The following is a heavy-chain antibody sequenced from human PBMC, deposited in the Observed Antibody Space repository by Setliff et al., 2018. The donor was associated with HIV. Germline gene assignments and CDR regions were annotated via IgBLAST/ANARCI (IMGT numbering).Heavy chain of an antibody. CDR3: ARNPRIAVAGRDYYYYMDV. CDR1: GYTFTGYY. D-gene: IGHD6-19*01. Sequence: ASVKVSCKASGYTFTGYYMHWVRQAPGQGLEWMGWINPNSGGTTYAQKFQGRVTMTRDTSISTAYMELSSLRSEDTAVYYCARNPRIAVAGRDYYYYMDVWGKGTTVTVSS. CDR2: INPNSGGT. V-gene: IGHV1-2*02. J-gene: IGHJ6*03.